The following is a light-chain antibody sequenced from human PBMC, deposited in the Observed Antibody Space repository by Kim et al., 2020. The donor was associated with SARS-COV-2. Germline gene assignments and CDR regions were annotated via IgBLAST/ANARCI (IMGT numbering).Light chain of an antibody. CDR2: QDK. Sequence: SVFPGTTARITCSGDKLGAKYACWNKQKPGQSPVLFMYQDKKRPAGIPERFSGANSGNTATLTISGTKAMDEADYYCQAWDSSTGVFGGGTQLTVL. J-gene: IGLJ2*01. V-gene: IGLV3-1*01. CDR3: QAWDSSTGV. CDR1: KLGAKY.